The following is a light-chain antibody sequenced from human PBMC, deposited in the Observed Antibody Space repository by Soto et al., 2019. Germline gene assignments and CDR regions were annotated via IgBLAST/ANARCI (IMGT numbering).Light chain of an antibody. J-gene: IGKJ2*01. V-gene: IGKV3-15*01. CDR2: GAS. CDR1: QSVRSN. CDR3: QEYNNWTPYT. Sequence: EIEMTQSPATLSVSPGGRATLSCRASQSVRSNLAWYQQRPGQAPRLLIYGASSRATGIPARFSGSGSGTEFTLTISSLQSEDFAVYYCQEYNNWTPYTFGQGTKLEIK.